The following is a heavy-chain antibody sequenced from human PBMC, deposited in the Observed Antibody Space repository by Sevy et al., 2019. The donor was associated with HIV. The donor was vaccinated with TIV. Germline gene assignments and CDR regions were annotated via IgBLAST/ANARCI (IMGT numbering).Heavy chain of an antibody. CDR3: AKSWHSVIVSVILDY. V-gene: IGHV3-23*01. CDR2: ISGSGDST. Sequence: GGSLRLSCAASGFIFKNYAMSWVRQTPGKGLECVSIISGSGDSTYYADSVKGRFTISRDNSKNSLYLQMNNLRAEDTALYYCAKSWHSVIVSVILDYWGQGTLVTVSS. J-gene: IGHJ4*02. D-gene: IGHD2-21*01. CDR1: GFIFKNYA.